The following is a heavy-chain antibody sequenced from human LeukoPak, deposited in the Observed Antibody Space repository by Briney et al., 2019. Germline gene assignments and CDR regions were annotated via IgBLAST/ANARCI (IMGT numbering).Heavy chain of an antibody. D-gene: IGHD3-22*01. V-gene: IGHV3-23*01. J-gene: IGHJ4*02. Sequence: GGSLRLSCAAFGFTFSNYAMSWVRLAPGKGLEWVSAISDSGGGTYYADSVKGRFTISRDNSKNTLYLQMNSLRANDTAVYYCAKANYYDTSGYYWGQGTLVTVSS. CDR2: ISDSGGGT. CDR3: AKANYYDTSGYY. CDR1: GFTFSNYA.